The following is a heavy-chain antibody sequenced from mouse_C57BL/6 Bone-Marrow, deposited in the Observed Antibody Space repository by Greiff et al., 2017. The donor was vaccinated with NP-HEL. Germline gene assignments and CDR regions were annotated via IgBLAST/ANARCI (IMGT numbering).Heavy chain of an antibody. CDR1: GFTFSDYG. Sequence: DVKLVESGGGLVKPGGSLKLSCAASGFTFSDYGMHWVRQAPEKGLEWVAYISSGSSTIYYADTVKGRFTISRDNAKNTLFLQMTSLRSEDTAMYYCARERLRLLMDYWGQGTSVTVSS. CDR2: ISSGSSTI. D-gene: IGHD3-2*02. V-gene: IGHV5-17*01. J-gene: IGHJ4*01. CDR3: ARERLRLLMDY.